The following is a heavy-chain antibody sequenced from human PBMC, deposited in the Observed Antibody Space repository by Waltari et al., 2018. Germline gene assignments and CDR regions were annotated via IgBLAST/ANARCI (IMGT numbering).Heavy chain of an antibody. CDR3: ARVNSSGYYTLFDY. V-gene: IGHV4-59*01. CDR1: GGSISSYY. D-gene: IGHD3-22*01. Sequence: QVQLQESGPGLVKPSETLSLTCTVSGGSISSYYWSWIRQPPGKGLEWIGYIYYSGRTNYNPSPKSRVTISVDTSKNQFSLKLSSVTAADTAVYYCARVNSSGYYTLFDYWGQGTLVTVSS. J-gene: IGHJ4*02. CDR2: IYYSGRT.